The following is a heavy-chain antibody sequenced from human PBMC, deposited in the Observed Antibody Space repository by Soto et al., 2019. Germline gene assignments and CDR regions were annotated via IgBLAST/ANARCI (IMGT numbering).Heavy chain of an antibody. D-gene: IGHD4-17*01. J-gene: IGHJ6*02. Sequence: EVQLLESGGGLVQPGGSLRLSCAASGFTFSSYAMSWVRQAPGKGLEWVSAMSGSGGSTYYADSVKGRFTISRDKSKNTLYLQMNSLRAEDTAVYYCAKCHDYGDYFYYYYGMDVWGQGTTVTVSS. CDR2: MSGSGGST. V-gene: IGHV3-23*01. CDR3: AKCHDYGDYFYYYYGMDV. CDR1: GFTFSSYA.